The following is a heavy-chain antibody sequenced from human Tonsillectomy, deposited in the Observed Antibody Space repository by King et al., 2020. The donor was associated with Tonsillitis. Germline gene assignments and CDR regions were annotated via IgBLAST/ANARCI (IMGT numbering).Heavy chain of an antibody. Sequence: VQLVESGGGLVLPGGSLRLSCVASGFTFSKYWMSWVRQAPGKGLEWVANIEQYGTEEYYVDSVKGRFTISRDNAKNSLYLQMNNLRAEDTAVYYCASYYDGSGYEDAFDIWGQGTMVTVSS. J-gene: IGHJ3*02. CDR1: GFTFSKYW. CDR3: ASYYDGSGYEDAFDI. D-gene: IGHD3-22*01. CDR2: IEQYGTEE. V-gene: IGHV3-7*03.